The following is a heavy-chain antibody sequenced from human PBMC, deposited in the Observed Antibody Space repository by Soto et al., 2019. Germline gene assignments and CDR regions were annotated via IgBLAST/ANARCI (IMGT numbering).Heavy chain of an antibody. Sequence: QVQLQESGPGLVKPSQTLSLTCTVSGDSINSGDYYWSWIRQPPGKGREWIGYIYYSGSTYYNPSLKSRVIISVDTSKNQFSLKLSSVTAADTAVYYCARAYSYGSGRFDYWGQGNVVTVSS. CDR3: ARAYSYGSGRFDY. CDR1: GDSINSGDYY. J-gene: IGHJ4*02. D-gene: IGHD3-10*01. CDR2: IYYSGST. V-gene: IGHV4-30-4*01.